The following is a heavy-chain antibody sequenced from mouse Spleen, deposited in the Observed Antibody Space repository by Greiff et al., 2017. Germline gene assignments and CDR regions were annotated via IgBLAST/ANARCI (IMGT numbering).Heavy chain of an antibody. CDR2: ISSGGGNT. Sequence: EVKVEESGGGLVKPGGSLKLSCAASGFTFSSYAMSWVRQTPEKRLEWVATISSGGGNTYYPDSVKGRFTISRDNAKNTLYLQMSSLKSEDTAMYFCSIGGTTVVDYYAMDYWGQGTSVTVSS. CDR1: GFTFSSYA. CDR3: SIGGTTVVDYYAMDY. J-gene: IGHJ4*01. D-gene: IGHD1-1*01. V-gene: IGHV5-9*04.